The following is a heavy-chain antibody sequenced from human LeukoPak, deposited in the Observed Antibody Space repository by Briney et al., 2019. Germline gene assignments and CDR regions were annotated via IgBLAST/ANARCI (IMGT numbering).Heavy chain of an antibody. Sequence: GGSLRLSCAASGFAFNIYSMNWVRQAPGKGLEWISYMTGNSKTINYADSVKGRFTISRDNSKNTLYLQMNSLRAEDTAVYYCARERDFDYWGQGTLVTVSS. V-gene: IGHV3-48*01. J-gene: IGHJ4*02. CDR3: ARERDFDY. CDR1: GFAFNIYS. CDR2: MTGNSKTI.